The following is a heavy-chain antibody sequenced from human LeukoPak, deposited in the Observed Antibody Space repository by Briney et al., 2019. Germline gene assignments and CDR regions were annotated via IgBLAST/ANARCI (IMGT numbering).Heavy chain of an antibody. CDR3: ARRRYSTSSAVYFDY. Sequence: GGSLRLSCAASGFTFSSYSMNWVRQAPGKGLEWVSSISSSSSYIYYADSVKGRFTISRDNAKNSLYLRMNSLRAEDTAFYFCARRRYSTSSAVYFDYWGQGTLVTVSS. V-gene: IGHV3-21*01. J-gene: IGHJ4*02. D-gene: IGHD6-6*01. CDR2: ISSSSSYI. CDR1: GFTFSSYS.